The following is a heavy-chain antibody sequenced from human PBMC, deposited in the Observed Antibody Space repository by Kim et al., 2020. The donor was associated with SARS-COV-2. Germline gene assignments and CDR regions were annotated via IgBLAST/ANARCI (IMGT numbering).Heavy chain of an antibody. Sequence: SETLSLTCTVSGGSISSSGYYWGWIRQPPGKGLEWIGTIYYSGSTYYNPSLKSRVTIFVDTSQNQFSLRLSSVTAADTAVYYCAIHPLVTATTSYIGYYYYGMDVWGQGTTVTVSS. CDR2: IYYSGST. CDR1: GGSISSSGYY. V-gene: IGHV4-39*01. J-gene: IGHJ6*02. CDR3: AIHPLVTATTSYIGYYYYGMDV. D-gene: IGHD2-21*02.